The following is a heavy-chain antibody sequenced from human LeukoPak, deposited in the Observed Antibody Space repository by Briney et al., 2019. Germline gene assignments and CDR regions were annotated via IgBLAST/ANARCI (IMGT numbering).Heavy chain of an antibody. CDR2: INSAGTRT. J-gene: IGHJ2*01. D-gene: IGHD6-19*01. CDR3: AKDGRGQWLAWYFDL. V-gene: IGHV3-74*01. CDR1: GFTFSTYW. Sequence: GGSLRLSCAASGFTFSTYWMHWVRQVPGKGPVWVSRINSAGTRTYYADSVQGRFTISRDNAKDTLYLQMNSLRAEDTAVYYCAKDGRGQWLAWYFDLWGRGTLVTVSS.